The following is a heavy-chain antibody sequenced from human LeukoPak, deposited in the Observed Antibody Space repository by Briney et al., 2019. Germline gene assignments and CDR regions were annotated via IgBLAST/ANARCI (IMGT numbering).Heavy chain of an antibody. Sequence: SETLSLTCTVSGGFISSGSYYWGWIRQPPGKGLEWIGSIYHSGSTYYNPSLKSRVTISVDTSKNQFSLKLSSVTAADTAVYYCARVGTLLLDYWGQGTLVTVSS. CDR1: GGFISSGSYY. CDR3: ARVGTLLLDY. D-gene: IGHD1-1*01. J-gene: IGHJ4*02. CDR2: IYHSGST. V-gene: IGHV4-39*07.